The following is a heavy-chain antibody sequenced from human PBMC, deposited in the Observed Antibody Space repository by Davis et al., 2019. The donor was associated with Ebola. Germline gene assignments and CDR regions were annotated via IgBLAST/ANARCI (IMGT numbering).Heavy chain of an antibody. J-gene: IGHJ4*02. CDR3: ARLGRYFDWLSY. D-gene: IGHD3-9*01. CDR1: GFTFSSYA. Sequence: GSLRLSCAASGFTFSSYAMSWVRQAPGKGLEWIGSIYYSGSTYYNPSLKSRVTISVDTSKNQFSLKLSSVTAADTAVYYCARLGRYFDWLSYWGQGTLVTVSS. CDR2: IYYSGST. V-gene: IGHV4-39*01.